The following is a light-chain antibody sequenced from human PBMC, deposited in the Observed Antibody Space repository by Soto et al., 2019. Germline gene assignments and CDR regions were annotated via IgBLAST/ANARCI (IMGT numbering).Light chain of an antibody. CDR2: GAF. V-gene: IGKV1-12*02. CDR1: QVISNP. J-gene: IGKJ4*01. Sequence: DVQMTQSPSSVSASVGDRVTLTCRASQVISNPLAWYQQKPGKAPRLLIYGAFNLQGGVPSRFSGSGSGTHFFLTISSLQPEDFATYYCQQAYIFPFSFGGGTKVDIK. CDR3: QQAYIFPFS.